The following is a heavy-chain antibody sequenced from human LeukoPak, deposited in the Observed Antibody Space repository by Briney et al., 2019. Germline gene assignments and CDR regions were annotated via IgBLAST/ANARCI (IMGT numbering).Heavy chain of an antibody. CDR3: ARGEYYYGSSGYRY. V-gene: IGHV4-30-4*08. CDR2: IYYSGST. Sequence: SETLSLTCTVSGGSISSGDYYWSWIRQPPGKGLEWIGYIYYSGSTYYNPSLKSRVTISVDTSKNQFSLKLGSVTAADTAVYYCARGEYYYGSSGYRYWGQGTLVTVSS. D-gene: IGHD3-22*01. J-gene: IGHJ4*02. CDR1: GGSISSGDYY.